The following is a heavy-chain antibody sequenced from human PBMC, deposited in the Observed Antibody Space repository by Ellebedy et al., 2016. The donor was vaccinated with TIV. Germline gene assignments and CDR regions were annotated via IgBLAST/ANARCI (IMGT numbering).Heavy chain of an antibody. V-gene: IGHV4-4*07. CDR3: ARGGYGPYGEVLFDY. J-gene: IGHJ4*02. Sequence: SETLSLTXTVSGGSINTYFWNWIRQPAGKGLEWIGRIHDSGRTKYNPSLKTRVTTSVDTSQNQFSLKLSSVTAAYTAVYYCARGGYGPYGEVLFDYWGQGTLVTVSS. D-gene: IGHD3-10*01. CDR1: GGSINTYF. CDR2: IHDSGRT.